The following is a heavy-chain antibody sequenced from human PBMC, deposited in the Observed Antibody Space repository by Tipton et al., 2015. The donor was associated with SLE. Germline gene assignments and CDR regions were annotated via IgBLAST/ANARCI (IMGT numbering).Heavy chain of an antibody. CDR2: SNPSGST. CDR3: ARGAKERITLVRVRPYYFDY. D-gene: IGHD3-10*01. Sequence: TLSLTCAVYGGSFSDYYWSWIRQPPGKGLEWIGESNPSGSTNYNPSLKSRVTISVDTSKNQLSLKLTSVTAADTSVYYCARGAKERITLVRVRPYYFDYWGQGSLVTVSS. J-gene: IGHJ4*01. V-gene: IGHV4-34*01. CDR1: GGSFSDYY.